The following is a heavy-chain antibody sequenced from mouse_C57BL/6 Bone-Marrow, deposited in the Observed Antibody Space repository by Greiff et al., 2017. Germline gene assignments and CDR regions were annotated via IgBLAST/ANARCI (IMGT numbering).Heavy chain of an antibody. CDR3: ATGLRRYFDY. CDR1: GFNIKDDY. V-gene: IGHV1-64*01. D-gene: IGHD2-4*01. CDR2: IHPNSGST. J-gene: IGHJ2*01. Sequence: VQLKASGAELVRPGASVKLSCTASGFNIKDDYMHWVKQRPGQGLEWIGMIHPNSGSTNYNEKFKSKATLTVDKSSSTAYMQLSSLTSEDSAVYYCATGLRRYFDYWGQGTTLTVSS.